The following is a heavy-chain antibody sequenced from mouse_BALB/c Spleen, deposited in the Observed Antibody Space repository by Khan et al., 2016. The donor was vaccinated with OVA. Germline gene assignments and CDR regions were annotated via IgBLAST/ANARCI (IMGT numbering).Heavy chain of an antibody. J-gene: IGHJ3*01. CDR3: ARGGYGSLAY. CDR2: INPNNGRA. CDR1: GYTFTSYW. V-gene: IGHV1S81*02. D-gene: IGHD2-10*02. Sequence: QVQLQQPGAELVKPGASVKLSCKASGYTFTSYWMHWVKQRPGQGLEWIGYINPNNGRAHQNEKFKSKATLTVDKSSSTAYTQRSSLTSEDSAVHYCARGGYGSLAYWGQGTLVTVSA.